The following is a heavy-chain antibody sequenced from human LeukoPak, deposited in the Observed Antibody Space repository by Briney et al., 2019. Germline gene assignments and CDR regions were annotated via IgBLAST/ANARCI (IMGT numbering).Heavy chain of an antibody. CDR3: VQMGARAGAYY. CDR1: GGSISSGSYY. D-gene: IGHD1-26*01. CDR2: IYTSGST. J-gene: IGHJ4*02. Sequence: PSQTLSLTCTVSGGSISSGSYYWSWIRQPAGKGLEWIGRIYTSGSTNYNPSLKSRVTISVDTSKNQFSLKLSSVTAADTAVYYCVQMGARAGAYYWGQGTLVTVSS. V-gene: IGHV4-61*02.